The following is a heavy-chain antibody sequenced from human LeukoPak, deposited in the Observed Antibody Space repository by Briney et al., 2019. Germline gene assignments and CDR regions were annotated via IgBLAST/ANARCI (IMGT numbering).Heavy chain of an antibody. J-gene: IGHJ4*02. CDR1: GFTFSSYS. CDR3: ARARYNSSPDY. D-gene: IGHD6-13*01. Sequence: GGSLRLSCAASGFTFSSYSMNWVRQAPGKGLEWVSYISSSSSTIYYADSVKGRFTISRDNAKNSLYLQMNSLRAEDTAVYYCARARYNSSPDYWGQGTLVTVSS. CDR2: ISSSSSTI. V-gene: IGHV3-48*01.